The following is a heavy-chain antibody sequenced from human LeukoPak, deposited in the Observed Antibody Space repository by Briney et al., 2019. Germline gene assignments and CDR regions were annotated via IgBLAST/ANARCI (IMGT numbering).Heavy chain of an antibody. Sequence: IPSETLSLTCAVYGGSFSGYYWSWIRQPPGKGLEWIGYIYYSGSTNYNPSLKSRVTISVDTSKNQFSLKLSSVTAADTAVYYCARLPTQGYCSSTSCYPTLDYWGQGTLVTVSS. CDR1: GGSFSGYY. J-gene: IGHJ4*02. CDR2: IYYSGST. D-gene: IGHD2-2*01. CDR3: ARLPTQGYCSSTSCYPTLDY. V-gene: IGHV4-59*12.